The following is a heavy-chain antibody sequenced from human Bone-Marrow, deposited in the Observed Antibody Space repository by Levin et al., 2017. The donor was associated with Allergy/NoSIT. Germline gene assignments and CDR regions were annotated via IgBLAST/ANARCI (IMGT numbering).Heavy chain of an antibody. V-gene: IGHV3-30*03. CDR2: ISYDGNNK. CDR3: ARDGPLYGSGSYSPYYFDY. CDR1: GYTVTTYG. Sequence: PGGSLRLSCAASGYTVTTYGMHWVRQAPGKGLEWVAVISYDGNNKYYADSVKGRFTISRDNSKTTVYLQMNSLRPEDTAVYYCARDGPLYGSGSYSPYYFDYWGQGTLVAVSS. D-gene: IGHD3-10*01. J-gene: IGHJ4*02.